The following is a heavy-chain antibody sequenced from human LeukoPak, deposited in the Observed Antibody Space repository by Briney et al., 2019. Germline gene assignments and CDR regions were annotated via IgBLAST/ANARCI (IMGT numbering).Heavy chain of an antibody. CDR2: IYYSGST. CDR3: AREDTGYYYYYMDV. D-gene: IGHD2-15*01. Sequence: SSETLSLTCAVYGGSFSGYYWSWIRQPPGKGLEWIGSIYYSGSTYYNPSLKSRVTISVDTSKNQFSLKLSSVTAADTAVYYCAREDTGYYYYYMDVWGKGTTVTVSS. J-gene: IGHJ6*03. V-gene: IGHV4-34*01. CDR1: GGSFSGYY.